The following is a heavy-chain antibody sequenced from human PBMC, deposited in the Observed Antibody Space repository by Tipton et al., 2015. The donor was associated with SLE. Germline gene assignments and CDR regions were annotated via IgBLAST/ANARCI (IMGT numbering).Heavy chain of an antibody. Sequence: GSLRLSCAASTLSFGRYEMNWVRQAPGKGLEWISFISARGSAIFYADSVKGRFSISRDNAKRSIYLQMNSLRAEDTAVYYCASGAPYFGSGSYSFDYWGQGALVTVSS. CDR2: ISARGSAI. J-gene: IGHJ4*02. V-gene: IGHV3-48*03. D-gene: IGHD3-10*01. CDR3: ASGAPYFGSGSYSFDY. CDR1: TLSFGRYE.